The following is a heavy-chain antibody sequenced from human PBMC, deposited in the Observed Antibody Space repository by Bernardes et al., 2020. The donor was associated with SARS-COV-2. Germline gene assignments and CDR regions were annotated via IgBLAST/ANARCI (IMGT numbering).Heavy chain of an antibody. D-gene: IGHD6-19*01. CDR3: ARGRTRLDI. V-gene: IGHV6-1*01. Sequence: QNLALTCAISGDSVPSNSAAWNWTRQSPSRGFEWLGRTYYRSKWYKDYALSVKSRITINSDTSKNQFSLQLNSVTPEDTALYYCARGRTRLDIWGQGTMVTVSS. J-gene: IGHJ3*02. CDR1: GDSVPSNSAA. CDR2: TYYRSKWYK.